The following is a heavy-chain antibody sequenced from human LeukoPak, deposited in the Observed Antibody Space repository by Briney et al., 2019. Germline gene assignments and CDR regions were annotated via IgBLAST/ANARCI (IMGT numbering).Heavy chain of an antibody. D-gene: IGHD5-24*01. CDR3: ARRLQPFDY. J-gene: IGHJ4*02. Sequence: SETLSLTCAVYGGSFSGYYWSWIRQPPGKGLEWIGKINHSGSTNYNPSLKSRVTISVDTSKNQFSLKLSSVTAADTAVYYCARRLQPFDYWGQGTLVTVSS. V-gene: IGHV4-34*01. CDR2: INHSGST. CDR1: GGSFSGYY.